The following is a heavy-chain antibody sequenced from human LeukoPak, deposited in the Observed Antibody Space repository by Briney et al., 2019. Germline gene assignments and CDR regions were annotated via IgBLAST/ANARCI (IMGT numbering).Heavy chain of an antibody. V-gene: IGHV3-7*03. CDR1: GLTFSNYG. D-gene: IGHD1-26*01. CDR3: ARRRDSGSLQHFDY. CDR2: INQDESAK. J-gene: IGHJ4*02. Sequence: PGGSLRLSCAASGLTFSNYGMQWVRQAPGKGLEWVASINQDESAKFYVDSVKGRFTISRDNAKNSLYLQMNSLRAEDTAVYYCARRRDSGSLQHFDYWGQGTLVTVSS.